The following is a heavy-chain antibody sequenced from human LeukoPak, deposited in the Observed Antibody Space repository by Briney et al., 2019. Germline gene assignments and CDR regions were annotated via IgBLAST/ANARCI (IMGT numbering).Heavy chain of an antibody. CDR2: MNPHNGAT. V-gene: IGHV1-2*02. CDR3: ARDQSPREWELLNSIDF. CDR1: GYMFTGYY. J-gene: IGHJ4*02. Sequence: ASVKVSCKASGYMFTGYYMYWVRQAPGQGLEWMGWMNPHNGATKYAQKFQGRVTFTRDTSINTAYMELSRLKSDDTALYYCARDQSPREWELLNSIDFWGQGTLVTVSS. D-gene: IGHD1-26*01.